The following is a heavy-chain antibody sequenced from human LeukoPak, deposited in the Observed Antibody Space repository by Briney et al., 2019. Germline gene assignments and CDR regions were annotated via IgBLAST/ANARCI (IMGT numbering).Heavy chain of an antibody. CDR1: GGSFSGYY. D-gene: IGHD5-12*01. CDR2: INHSGST. J-gene: IGHJ5*02. Sequence: SETLSLTCAVYGGSFSGYYWSWIRQPPGKGLEWIGEINHSGSTNYNPSLKSQVTISVDTSKNQFSLKLSSVTAADTAVYYCARGGRWLRSNWFDPWGPGTLVTVSS. CDR3: ARGGRWLRSNWFDP. V-gene: IGHV4-34*01.